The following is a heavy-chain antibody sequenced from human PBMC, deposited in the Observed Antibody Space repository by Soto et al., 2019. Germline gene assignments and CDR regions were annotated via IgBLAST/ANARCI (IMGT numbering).Heavy chain of an antibody. CDR3: AKEYGSTWIDH. CDR1: GFTFSTYG. Sequence: LRLSCAASGFTFSTYGMHWVRQAPGKGLEWVAAMSYDGTKQYYVDSVKGRFTISRDNSRNTLFLQLNSLRDEDTAVYYCAKEYGSTWIDHWGQGTPVTVSS. CDR2: MSYDGTKQ. D-gene: IGHD6-13*01. V-gene: IGHV3-30*18. J-gene: IGHJ4*02.